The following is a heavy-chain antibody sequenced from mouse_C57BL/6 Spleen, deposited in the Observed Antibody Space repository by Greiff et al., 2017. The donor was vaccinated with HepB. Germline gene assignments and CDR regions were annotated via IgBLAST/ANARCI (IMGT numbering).Heavy chain of an antibody. J-gene: IGHJ4*01. CDR3: ARYERYYGSNAMDY. CDR2: IRNKANGYTT. V-gene: IGHV7-3*01. Sequence: DVKLQESGGGLVQPGGSLSLSCAASGFTFTDYYMSWVRQPPGKALEWLGFIRNKANGYTTEYSASVKGRFTISRDNSQSILYLQMNALRAEDSATYYCARYERYYGSNAMDYWGQGTSVTVSS. CDR1: GFTFTDYY. D-gene: IGHD1-1*01.